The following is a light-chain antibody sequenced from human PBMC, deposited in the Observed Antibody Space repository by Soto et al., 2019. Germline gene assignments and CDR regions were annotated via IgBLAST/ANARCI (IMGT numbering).Light chain of an antibody. CDR1: QSVRTS. CDR2: DAS. V-gene: IGKV3-11*01. Sequence: EIVLTQSPATLSLSPGERATLSCRASQSVRTSLAWYQQKPDQAPRLLIYDASNRATGIPARFSGSGSGTDFTLTISRLESEDFAVYYCQQRSDWPVTFGPGTKVDSK. J-gene: IGKJ3*01. CDR3: QQRSDWPVT.